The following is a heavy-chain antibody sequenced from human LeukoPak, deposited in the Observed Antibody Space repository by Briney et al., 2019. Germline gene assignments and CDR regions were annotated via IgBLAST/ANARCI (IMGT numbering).Heavy chain of an antibody. CDR3: ARDRGYSSSWYVGGLDY. J-gene: IGHJ4*02. V-gene: IGHV3-30*03. CDR2: ISYDGSNK. CDR1: GFTFSSYG. Sequence: GGSLRLSCAASGFTFSSYGMHWVRQAPGKGLEWVAVISYDGSNKYYADSVKGRFTISRDNSKNTLYLQMNSLRAEDTAVYYCARDRGYSSSWYVGGLDYWGQGTLVTVSS. D-gene: IGHD6-13*01.